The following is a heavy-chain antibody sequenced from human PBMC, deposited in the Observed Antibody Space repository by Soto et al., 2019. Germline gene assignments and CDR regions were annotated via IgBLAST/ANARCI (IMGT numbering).Heavy chain of an antibody. V-gene: IGHV6-1*01. CDR1: GGSVSSNSAA. CDR2: TYYRSRWYN. D-gene: IGHD1-7*01. CDR3: AGTTSHYWYYMDV. Sequence: PSQTLSLTGASSGGSVSSNSAAWNWIRQSPSRGLEWLGRTYYRSRWYNDYAVSVRSRITVNPDTSKNQFSLQLTSVTPEDTAVYYCAGTTSHYWYYMDVWGKGTTVTVSS. J-gene: IGHJ6*03.